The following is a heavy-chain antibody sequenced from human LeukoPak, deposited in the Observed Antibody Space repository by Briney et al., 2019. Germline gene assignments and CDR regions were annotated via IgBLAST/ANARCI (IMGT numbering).Heavy chain of an antibody. J-gene: IGHJ4*02. CDR3: ARDDYNTPFDY. CDR2: IWYDGSNK. D-gene: IGHD4-11*01. CDR1: GFTFSSYG. Sequence: GGSLRLSCAASGFTFSSYGMHWVRQAPGKGLEWVAVIWYDGSNKYYADSVKGRFTISRDNSKNTLYLQMNSLRAEGTAVYYCARDDYNTPFDYWGQGTLVTVSS. V-gene: IGHV3-33*01.